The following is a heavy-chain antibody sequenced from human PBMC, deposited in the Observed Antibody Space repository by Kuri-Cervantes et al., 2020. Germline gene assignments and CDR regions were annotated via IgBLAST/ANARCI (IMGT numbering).Heavy chain of an antibody. Sequence: ASVKVSCKASGYTFTGYYMHWVRQAPGQGLEWMGWIHPNSGGTNYAQMFQGRVTMTRDMSFSTAYMELSSLRSEDTAVYYCATGVAAVTHGYHYYYMDVWGKGTTVTVSS. V-gene: IGHV1-2*02. J-gene: IGHJ6*03. CDR1: GYTFTGYY. CDR2: IHPNSGGT. D-gene: IGHD6-13*01. CDR3: ATGVAAVTHGYHYYYMDV.